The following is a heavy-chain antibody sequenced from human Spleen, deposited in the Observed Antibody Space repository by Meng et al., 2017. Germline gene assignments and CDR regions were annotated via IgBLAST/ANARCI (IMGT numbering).Heavy chain of an antibody. CDR1: GGSISSGGYS. CDR2: IYHSGST. J-gene: IGHJ5*02. D-gene: IGHD4-17*01. CDR3: ARGHRDYGDASWFDP. Sequence: QLQLQESGPGLRKPFQTLSLTSTVSGGSISSGGYSWSWIRQPPGKGLEWIGYIYHSGSTYYNPSLKSRVTMSVERSRNQFSLKLRSVTAADTAVYYCARGHRDYGDASWFDPWGQGTLVTVSS. V-gene: IGHV4-30-2*01.